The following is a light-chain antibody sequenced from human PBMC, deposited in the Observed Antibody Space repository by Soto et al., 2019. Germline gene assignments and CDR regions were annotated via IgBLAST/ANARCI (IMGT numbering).Light chain of an antibody. V-gene: IGLV2-23*01. J-gene: IGLJ2*01. CDR2: EGS. Sequence: QSALTQPASVSGSPGQSITISCTGTSSDVGSYNLVSWYQQHPGKAPKLMIYEGSKRPSGVSNRFSGSKSGNTASLTISGLQDEDEADSYCCSYAGSSTSVVFGGGTKLTVL. CDR1: SSDVGSYNL. CDR3: CSYAGSSTSVV.